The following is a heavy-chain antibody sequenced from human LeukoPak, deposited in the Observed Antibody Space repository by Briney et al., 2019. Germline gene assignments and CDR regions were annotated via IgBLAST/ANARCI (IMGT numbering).Heavy chain of an antibody. CDR3: AREQYSSGWLGY. J-gene: IGHJ4*02. CDR1: GGSFSGYY. Sequence: SETLSLTCAVYGGSFSGYYWSWIRQPPGKGLEWIGEINHRGSTNYNPSLKSRVTISVDTSKNQFSLKLSSVTAADTAVYYCAREQYSSGWLGYWGQGTLVTVSS. V-gene: IGHV4-34*01. D-gene: IGHD6-19*01. CDR2: INHRGST.